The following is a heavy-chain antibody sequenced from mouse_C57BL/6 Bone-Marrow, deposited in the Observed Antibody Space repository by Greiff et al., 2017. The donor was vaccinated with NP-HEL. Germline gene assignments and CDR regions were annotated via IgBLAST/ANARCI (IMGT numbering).Heavy chain of an antibody. CDR3: ARGVETVVAPEFAY. V-gene: IGHV1-22*01. CDR2: INPNNGGT. Sequence: EVQLQQSGPELVKPGASVKMSCKASGYTFTDYNMHWVKQSPGKSLEWIGYINPNNGGTSYNQKFKGKATLTVNKSSSTAYMELRSLTSEDSAVYYCARGVETVVAPEFAYWGQGTLVTVSA. D-gene: IGHD1-1*01. J-gene: IGHJ3*01. CDR1: GYTFTDYN.